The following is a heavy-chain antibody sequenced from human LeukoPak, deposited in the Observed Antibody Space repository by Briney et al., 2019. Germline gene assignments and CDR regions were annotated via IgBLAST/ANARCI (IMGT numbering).Heavy chain of an antibody. J-gene: IGHJ4*02. CDR2: IHYSGST. V-gene: IGHV4-59*08. D-gene: IGHD2-2*01. Sequence: SEILSLTCTVSGGSISGFHWSWIRQPPGKGLEWIGWIHYSGSTTCNPSLKSRVAISVDTSRNQFSLKLSSVTAADTAIYYCARQAYCSSDRCNPFDYWGPGTLVTVSS. CDR3: ARQAYCSSDRCNPFDY. CDR1: GGSISGFH.